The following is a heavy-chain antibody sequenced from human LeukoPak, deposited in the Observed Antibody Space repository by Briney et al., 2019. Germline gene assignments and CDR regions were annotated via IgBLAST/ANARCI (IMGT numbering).Heavy chain of an antibody. Sequence: PGGSLRLSCAVSGFTFSSSWMHWVRQAPGKGLVWVSRINTDGSITGYADSVKGRFTISRDNAKNTLYLQMNSLRAEDTAVYYCARQEIAVALDWGQGTLVTVSS. D-gene: IGHD6-19*01. J-gene: IGHJ4*02. V-gene: IGHV3-74*01. CDR3: ARQEIAVALD. CDR2: INTDGSIT. CDR1: GFTFSSSW.